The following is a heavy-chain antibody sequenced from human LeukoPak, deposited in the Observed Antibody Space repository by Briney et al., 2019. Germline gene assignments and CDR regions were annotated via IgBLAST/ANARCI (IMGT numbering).Heavy chain of an antibody. J-gene: IGHJ4*02. Sequence: SETLSLTCTVSGGSISNYYWSWIRQPAGKGLEWIGRIYSSGTTNSSPSLKSRVTMSVDTSKNQFSLKLSSVTAADTAVYYCARDHYDSSGYDYWGQGTLVTVSS. D-gene: IGHD3-22*01. CDR1: GGSISNYY. CDR2: IYSSGTT. V-gene: IGHV4-4*07. CDR3: ARDHYDSSGYDY.